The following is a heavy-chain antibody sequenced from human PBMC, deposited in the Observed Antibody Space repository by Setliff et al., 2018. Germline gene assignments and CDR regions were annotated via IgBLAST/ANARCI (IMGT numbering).Heavy chain of an antibody. J-gene: IGHJ4*02. D-gene: IGHD2-2*01. CDR3: ATNPYQLLNFDY. CDR2: IYTSGST. V-gene: IGHV4-38-2*02. Sequence: SETLSLTCTVSGYSISSGYYWGWIRQPPGKGLEWIGCIYTSGSTNYNPSLKSRVTISVDTSKNQFSLKLSSVTAADTAVYYCATNPYQLLNFDYWGQGTLVTVSS. CDR1: GYSISSGYY.